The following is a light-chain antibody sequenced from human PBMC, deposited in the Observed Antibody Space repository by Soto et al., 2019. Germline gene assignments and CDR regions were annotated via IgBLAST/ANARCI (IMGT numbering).Light chain of an antibody. CDR1: QSVSSSY. J-gene: IGKJ2*01. Sequence: EIVLTQSPGTLSLSPGERATLSCRASQSVSSSYLAWYQQKPGQAPRLLIYGASSRATGIPDRFSGSGSGTDFTLTISRLEPKDFAVYYCQQYHRIPETFGQGTRLEIK. CDR3: QQYHRIPET. CDR2: GAS. V-gene: IGKV3-20*01.